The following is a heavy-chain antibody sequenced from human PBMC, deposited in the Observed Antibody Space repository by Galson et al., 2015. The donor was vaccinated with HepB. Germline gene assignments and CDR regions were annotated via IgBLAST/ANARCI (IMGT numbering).Heavy chain of an antibody. D-gene: IGHD3-10*01. V-gene: IGHV1-3*01. CDR3: ARGLPWVRGVIKGFFDY. Sequence: SVKVSCKASGYTFTSYAMHWVRQAPGQRLGWMGWINAGNGNTKYSQKFQGRVTITRDTSASTAYMELSSLRPEDTAVYYCARGLPWVRGVIKGFFDYWGQGTLVTVSS. J-gene: IGHJ4*02. CDR1: GYTFTSYA. CDR2: INAGNGNT.